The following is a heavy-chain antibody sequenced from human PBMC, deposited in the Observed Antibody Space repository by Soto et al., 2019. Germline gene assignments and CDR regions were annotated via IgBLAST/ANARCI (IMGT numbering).Heavy chain of an antibody. V-gene: IGHV3-23*01. CDR3: AERDRSNWSYFDY. D-gene: IGHD1-20*01. CDR1: GFTFSNYA. J-gene: IGHJ4*02. CDR2: ITGGGDTT. Sequence: EVQLLESGGGLVQPGGSLRLSCAASGFTFSNYAMTWVRQAPGRGLEWVSVITGGGDTTYYADSVKGRFTISRDNSKNTLSLQINSLRAEDTALYYCAERDRSNWSYFDYWGQGTLVTVSS.